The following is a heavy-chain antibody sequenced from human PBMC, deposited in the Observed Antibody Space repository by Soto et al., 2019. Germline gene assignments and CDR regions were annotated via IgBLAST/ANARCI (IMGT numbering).Heavy chain of an antibody. CDR3: ASRGSHGGNLVDY. Sequence: ASVKVSCKASGGTFSSYTISWVRQAPGQGLEWMGRIIPILGIANYAQKFQGRVTITADKSTSTAYMELSSLRSEDTAVYYCASRGSHGGNLVDYWGQGTLVTVS. V-gene: IGHV1-69*02. CDR2: IIPILGIA. D-gene: IGHD2-15*01. J-gene: IGHJ4*02. CDR1: GGTFSSYT.